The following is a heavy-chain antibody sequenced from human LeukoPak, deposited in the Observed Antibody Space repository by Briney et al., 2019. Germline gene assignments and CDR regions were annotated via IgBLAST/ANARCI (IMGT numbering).Heavy chain of an antibody. V-gene: IGHV1-69*04. J-gene: IGHJ6*02. CDR2: IIPILGIA. Sequence: SVKVSCKASGGTFSSYAISWVRQAPGQGLEWMGRIIPILGIANYAQKFQERVTITRDMSTSTAYMELSSLRSEDTAVYYCAANSKYYDILTGYYNYYYYGMDVWGQGTTVTVSS. D-gene: IGHD3-9*01. CDR3: AANSKYYDILTGYYNYYYYGMDV. CDR1: GGTFSSYA.